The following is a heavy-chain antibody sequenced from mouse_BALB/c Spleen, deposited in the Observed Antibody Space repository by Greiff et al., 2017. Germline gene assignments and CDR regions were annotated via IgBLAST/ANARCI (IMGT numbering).Heavy chain of an antibody. CDR3: ARANDGYYAGYFDV. CDR1: GFNIKDTY. V-gene: IGHV14-3*02. J-gene: IGHJ1*01. Sequence: EVKLMESGAELVKPGASVKLSCTASGFNIKDTYMHWVKQRPEQGLEWIGRIDPANGNTKYDPKFQGKATITADTSSNTAYLQLSSLTSEDTAVYYCARANDGYYAGYFDVWGAGTTVTVSS. D-gene: IGHD2-3*01. CDR2: IDPANGNT.